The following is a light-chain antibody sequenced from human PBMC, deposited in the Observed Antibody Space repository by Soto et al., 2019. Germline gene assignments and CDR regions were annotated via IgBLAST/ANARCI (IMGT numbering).Light chain of an antibody. V-gene: IGLV2-14*01. CDR1: SSDVGAYNY. Sequence: QSALTQPASVSGSPGQSITISCTGTSSDVGAYNYVSWYQQHPGKAPKLMICDVSNRPSGVSNRFSGSKSGNTASLTISGLQAEDEADYYCTSFTSASTQVFGGGTKLTVL. CDR2: DVS. J-gene: IGLJ2*01. CDR3: TSFTSASTQV.